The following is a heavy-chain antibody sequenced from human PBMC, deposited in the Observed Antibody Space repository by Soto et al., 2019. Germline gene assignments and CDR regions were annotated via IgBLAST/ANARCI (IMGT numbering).Heavy chain of an antibody. V-gene: IGHV1-69*02. CDR2: IIPILGIA. CDR3: ARGIYCSSTSCYKQAGIDY. D-gene: IGHD2-2*02. CDR1: GGTFSSYT. Sequence: GASVKVSCKASGGTFSSYTISWVRQAPGQGLEWMGRIIPILGIANYAQKFQGRVTITADKSTSTAYMELSSLRSEDTAVYYCARGIYCSSTSCYKQAGIDYWGQGTLVTV. J-gene: IGHJ4*02.